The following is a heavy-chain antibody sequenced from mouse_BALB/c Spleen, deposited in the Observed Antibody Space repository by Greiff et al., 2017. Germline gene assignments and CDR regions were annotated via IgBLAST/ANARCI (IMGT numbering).Heavy chain of an antibody. D-gene: IGHD2-4*01. CDR3: ARSRGMITTWFAC. J-gene: IGHJ3*01. Sequence: EVQLQQSGPELVKPGASVKIPCKASGYTFTDYNMDWVKQSHGKSLEWIGDINPNNGGTIYNQKFTGKATLTVDKSSSTAYMELRSLTSEDTAVYYCARSRGMITTWFACWGEGTLVTVSA. V-gene: IGHV1-18*01. CDR1: GYTFTDYN. CDR2: INPNNGGT.